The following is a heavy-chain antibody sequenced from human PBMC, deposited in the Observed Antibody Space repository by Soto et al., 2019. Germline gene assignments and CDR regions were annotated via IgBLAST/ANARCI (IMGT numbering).Heavy chain of an antibody. J-gene: IGHJ4*02. CDR2: LYHGGCL. D-gene: IGHD1-26*01. CDR3: ARPGVGVDNNFTDSIDY. Sequence: TSETLSLTCGVSGYAINSGYYWGWIRQPPGTGLECIGNLYHGGCLHYSPPQKRRFTISCVTCKHRFPLNLRSGTAADTAVYYCARPGVGVDNNFTDSIDYWGQRLLVTVSS. V-gene: IGHV4-38-2*01. CDR1: GYAINSGYY.